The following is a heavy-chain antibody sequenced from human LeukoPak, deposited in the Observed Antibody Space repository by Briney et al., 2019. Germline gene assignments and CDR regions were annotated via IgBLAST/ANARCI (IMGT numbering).Heavy chain of an antibody. J-gene: IGHJ3*02. CDR1: GGSFSGYY. Sequence: SETLSLTCAVYGGSFSGYYWSWIRQPPGKGLEWIGEINHSGSTNYNPSLKSRVTISVDTSKNQFSLKLSSVTAADTAVYYCARDYDSSGRDAFDTWGQGTMVTVSS. CDR3: ARDYDSSGRDAFDT. CDR2: INHSGST. V-gene: IGHV4-34*01. D-gene: IGHD3-22*01.